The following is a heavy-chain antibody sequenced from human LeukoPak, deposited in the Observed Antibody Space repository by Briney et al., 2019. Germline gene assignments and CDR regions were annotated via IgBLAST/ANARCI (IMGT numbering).Heavy chain of an antibody. CDR3: AGEGGSITRDAFDV. CDR1: GGTFSSYA. CDR2: IIPILGIA. D-gene: IGHD3-10*01. J-gene: IGHJ3*01. V-gene: IGHV1-69*04. Sequence: SVKVSCKASGGTFSSYAISWVRQAPGQGLEWMGRIIPILGIANYAQKFQGRVTMTRDTSTSTVYMELSSLRSEDTAVYYCAGEGGSITRDAFDVWGQGTMVTVSS.